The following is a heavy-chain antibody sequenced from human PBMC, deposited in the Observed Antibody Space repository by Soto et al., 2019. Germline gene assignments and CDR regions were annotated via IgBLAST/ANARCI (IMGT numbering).Heavy chain of an antibody. J-gene: IGHJ6*02. V-gene: IGHV1-58*01. Sequence: SVKVSCKASGFTFTSSAVQWVRQARGQRLEWIGWIVVGSGNTNYAQKFQERVTITRDMSTSTAYTELSSLRSEDTAVYYCAAEIVVVPAAIYGMDVWGQGTTVTVSS. CDR2: IVVGSGNT. CDR1: GFTFTSSA. CDR3: AAEIVVVPAAIYGMDV. D-gene: IGHD2-2*01.